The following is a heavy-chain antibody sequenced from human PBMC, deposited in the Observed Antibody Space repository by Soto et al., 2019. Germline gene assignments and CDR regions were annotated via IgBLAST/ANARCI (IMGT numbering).Heavy chain of an antibody. CDR1: GFTFSDHD. D-gene: IGHD2-15*01. J-gene: IGHJ6*02. CDR2: IRNKANFYTT. V-gene: IGHV3-72*01. CDR3: TRVKLLATTPKPGMDV. Sequence: GGSLRLSCVACGFTFSDHDMDWVRQAPWKRLEWVGRIRNKANFYTTEYAASVTGRFSISRDDSNNSLYLQMNVRKAEDRSVYFCTRVKLLATTPKPGMDVSGQGNTVTVSS.